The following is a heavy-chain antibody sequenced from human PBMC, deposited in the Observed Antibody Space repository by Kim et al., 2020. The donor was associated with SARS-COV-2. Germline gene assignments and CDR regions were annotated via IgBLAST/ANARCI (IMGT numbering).Heavy chain of an antibody. D-gene: IGHD3-3*01. J-gene: IGHJ5*02. V-gene: IGHV3-48*03. Sequence: GGSLRLSCAASGFTFSSYEMNWVRQAPGKGLEWVSSISSSGSTIYYADSVKGRFTISRDNAKNSLYLQMNSLRAEDTAVYYCARGLAYYDFWSGPMGFDPWGQGTLVTVSS. CDR1: GFTFSSYE. CDR2: ISSSGSTI. CDR3: ARGLAYYDFWSGPMGFDP.